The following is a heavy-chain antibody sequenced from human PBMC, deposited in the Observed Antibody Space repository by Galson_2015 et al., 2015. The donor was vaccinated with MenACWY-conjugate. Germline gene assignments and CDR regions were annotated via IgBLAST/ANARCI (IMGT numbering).Heavy chain of an antibody. Sequence: PALVKPTQTLTLTCTFSGFSLSTSGMCVSWIRQPPGKALEWLALIDWDDDKYYSTSLKTRLTISKDTSKNQVVLTMTNMDPVDTATYYCARMPYYDILTGYTHPGYYYYGMDVWGQGTTVTVSS. D-gene: IGHD3-9*01. J-gene: IGHJ6*02. CDR3: ARMPYYDILTGYTHPGYYYYGMDV. CDR1: GFSLSTSGMC. V-gene: IGHV2-70*01. CDR2: IDWDDDK.